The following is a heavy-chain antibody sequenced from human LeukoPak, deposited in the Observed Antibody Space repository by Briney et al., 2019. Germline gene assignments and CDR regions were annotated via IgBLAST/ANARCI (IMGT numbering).Heavy chain of an antibody. V-gene: IGHV3-23*01. CDR2: ISGSGGRT. J-gene: IGHJ3*02. CDR1: GFTFSSYA. CDR3: AKDRGDYGDPDAFDI. Sequence: PGGSPRLSCAASGFTFSSYAMNWVRQAPGKGLEWVSTISGSGGRTWYADSVKGRFTISRDNSKNTLYLQMNSLRAEDTAVYFCAKDRGDYGDPDAFDIWGQGTMVTVSS. D-gene: IGHD4-17*01.